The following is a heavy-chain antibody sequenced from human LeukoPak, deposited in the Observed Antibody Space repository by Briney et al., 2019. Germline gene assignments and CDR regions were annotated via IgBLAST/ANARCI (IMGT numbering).Heavy chain of an antibody. V-gene: IGHV3-30*18. CDR2: VSYDGSNK. D-gene: IGHD4-17*01. CDR3: AKDDYGDPAAAFDI. J-gene: IGHJ3*02. Sequence: GRSLRLSCAASGFTFNRYAMHWVRQAPGKGLEWVAVVSYDGSNKYYADSVKGRFTISRDNSKNTLYLQMNSLRAEDTAVYYCAKDDYGDPAAAFDIWGQGTMVTVSS. CDR1: GFTFNRYA.